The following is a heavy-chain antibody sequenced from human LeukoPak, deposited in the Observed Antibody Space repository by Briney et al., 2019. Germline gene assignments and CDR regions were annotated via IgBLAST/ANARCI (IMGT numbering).Heavy chain of an antibody. CDR2: INTNGANT. V-gene: IGHV3-64*04. D-gene: IGHD3-22*01. Sequence: GGSLRLSCSASGFTFKSYAMHWVRQAPGKGLEYVSSINTNGANTYYADSVKGRFTISRDNSRNTVYVQMNSLTPEDTAVYYCARGAYYYEDWGQGTLVTVSS. CDR3: ARGAYYYED. J-gene: IGHJ4*02. CDR1: GFTFKSYA.